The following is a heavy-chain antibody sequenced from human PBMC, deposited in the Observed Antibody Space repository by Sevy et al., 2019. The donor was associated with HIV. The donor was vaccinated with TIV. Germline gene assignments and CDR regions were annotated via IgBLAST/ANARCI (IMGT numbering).Heavy chain of an antibody. CDR1: GFTFRTSG. V-gene: IGHV3-30*18. D-gene: IGHD3-10*01. CDR3: AKDYSDGITMVRGAYRARGDYFDY. Sequence: GGSLRLSCVTSGFTFRTSGMHWVRQSPGKGLEWVAVISYDEAHKNYADSVKGRFSISKDNSKNTLYLQMSSLGTEDTAVYYCAKDYSDGITMVRGAYRARGDYFDYWGQGTQVTVSS. J-gene: IGHJ4*02. CDR2: ISYDEAHK.